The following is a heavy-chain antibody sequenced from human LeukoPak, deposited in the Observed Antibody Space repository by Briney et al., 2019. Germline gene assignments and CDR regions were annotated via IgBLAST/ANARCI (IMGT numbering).Heavy chain of an antibody. Sequence: PGGSLRLSCAASGFTFSSYWMHWVRQAPGKGLVWVSRINSDGSSTSYADSVKGRFTISRDNAKNTLYLQMNSLRAEDTAVCYCAREDCGGDCKLDYWGQGTLVTVSS. CDR3: AREDCGGDCKLDY. D-gene: IGHD2-21*02. CDR2: INSDGSST. V-gene: IGHV3-74*01. CDR1: GFTFSSYW. J-gene: IGHJ4*02.